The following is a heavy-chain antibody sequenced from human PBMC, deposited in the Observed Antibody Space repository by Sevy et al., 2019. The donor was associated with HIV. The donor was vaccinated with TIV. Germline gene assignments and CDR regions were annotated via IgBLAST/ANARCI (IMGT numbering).Heavy chain of an antibody. Sequence: SETLSLTCTVSSGSISSYYWSWIRQPAGKGLEWIGRIYTGGSTNYNPSLKSRVTMSVDTSKNQFSLKLSSVTAADTAVYYCARDRSGYSLSGYYYGLDVWGQGTTVTVSS. CDR1: SGSISSYY. CDR2: IYTGGST. J-gene: IGHJ6*02. V-gene: IGHV4-4*07. CDR3: ARDRSGYSLSGYYYGLDV. D-gene: IGHD3-9*01.